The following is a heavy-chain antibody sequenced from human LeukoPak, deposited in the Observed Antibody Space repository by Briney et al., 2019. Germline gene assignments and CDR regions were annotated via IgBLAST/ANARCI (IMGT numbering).Heavy chain of an antibody. CDR1: GFTVSSNY. CDR3: AHMDV. J-gene: IGHJ6*03. CDR2: IKQDGSEK. Sequence: GGSLRLSCAASGFTVSSNYMSWVRQAPGKGLEWVANIKQDGSEKYYVDSVKGRFTISRDNAKNSLYLQMNSLRAEDTAVYYCAHMDVWGKGTTVTVSS. V-gene: IGHV3-7*01.